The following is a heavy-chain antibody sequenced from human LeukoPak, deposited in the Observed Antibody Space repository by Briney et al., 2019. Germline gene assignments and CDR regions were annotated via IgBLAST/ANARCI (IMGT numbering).Heavy chain of an antibody. CDR2: ISSSSSYI. CDR1: GFTFSSYS. J-gene: IGHJ3*02. CDR3: ARDRGSGGWYGNDAFDI. V-gene: IGHV3-21*01. D-gene: IGHD6-19*01. Sequence: GGSLRLSCAASGFTFSSYSMNWVRQAPGKGLEWVSSISSSSSYIYYADSVKGRFTISRDNAKNSLYLQMNSLRAEDTAVYYCARDRGSGGWYGNDAFDIWGQGTMVTVSS.